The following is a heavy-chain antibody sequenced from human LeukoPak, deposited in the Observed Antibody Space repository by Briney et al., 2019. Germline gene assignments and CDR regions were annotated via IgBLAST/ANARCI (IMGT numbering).Heavy chain of an antibody. CDR3: AKDIQLST. D-gene: IGHD5-24*01. V-gene: IGHV3-23*01. J-gene: IGHJ3*01. CDR2: IGASGEST. CDR1: GFTFSVAA. Sequence: GGSLRLSCAASGFTFSVAAMTWVRQAPGEGLEWVSLIGASGESTYYADSVKGRFTISRDNSKNTLSLQMNSLRVEDTAMYCCAKDIQLSTWGLGTMVTVSS.